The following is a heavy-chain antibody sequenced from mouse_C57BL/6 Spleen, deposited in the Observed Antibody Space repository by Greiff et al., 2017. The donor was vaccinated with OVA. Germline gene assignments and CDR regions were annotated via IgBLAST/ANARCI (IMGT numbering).Heavy chain of an antibody. CDR1: GYTFTNYW. J-gene: IGHJ1*03. D-gene: IGHD1-2*01. V-gene: IGHV1-63*01. CDR3: ARSLPQYFDV. CDR2: IYPGGGYT. Sequence: QVQLKESGAELVRPGTSVKMSCKASGYTFTNYWIGWAKQRPGHGLEWIGDIYPGGGYTNYNEKFKGKATLTADKSSSTAYMQFSSLTSEDSAIYYCARSLPQYFDVWGTGTTVTVSS.